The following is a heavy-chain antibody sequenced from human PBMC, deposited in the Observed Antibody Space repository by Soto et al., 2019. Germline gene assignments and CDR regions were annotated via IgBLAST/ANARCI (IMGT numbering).Heavy chain of an antibody. J-gene: IGHJ4*02. CDR3: ARSMDTAMVPYYFDF. CDR1: GGSISSGTYS. V-gene: IGHV4-30-2*01. CDR2: LYHNGNT. D-gene: IGHD5-18*01. Sequence: QLQLQESGSGLVKPSQTLSLTCAVSGGSISSGTYSWNWIRQPPGKGLEWIGYLYHNGNTYFTPSLKSRVTISVDRSKNQFSLTLSSVTAADTAVYYSARSMDTAMVPYYFDFWGQGALVTVSS.